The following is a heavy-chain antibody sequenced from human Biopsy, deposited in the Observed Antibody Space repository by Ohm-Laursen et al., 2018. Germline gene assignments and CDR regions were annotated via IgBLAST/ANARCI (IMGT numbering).Heavy chain of an antibody. CDR3: ARVPAYPSIDGYYGLDL. CDR1: GYTFAGYY. Sequence: ASAKVSCKASGYTFAGYYLHWVRQAPGHGLEGMGWINTNSGNANYAQSFQGRLTVTRDPSISTAYMELTSLTFDDTAIYYCARVPAYPSIDGYYGLDLWGQGTTVIVSS. J-gene: IGHJ6*02. D-gene: IGHD3-9*01. V-gene: IGHV1-2*02. CDR2: INTNSGNA.